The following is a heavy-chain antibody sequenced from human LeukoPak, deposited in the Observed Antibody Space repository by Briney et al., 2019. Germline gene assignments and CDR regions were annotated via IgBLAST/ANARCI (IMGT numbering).Heavy chain of an antibody. CDR3: ARDGQRNYFYGMDV. CDR2: ISSSSSYI. J-gene: IGHJ6*02. D-gene: IGHD5-24*01. Sequence: GGSLRLSCAASGFTFSSYSMNWVRQAPGKGLEWVSSISSSSSYIYYADSVKGRFTISRDNAKNSLYLQMSSLRAEDTAVYFCARDGQRNYFYGMDVWGQGTTVTVSS. CDR1: GFTFSSYS. V-gene: IGHV3-21*04.